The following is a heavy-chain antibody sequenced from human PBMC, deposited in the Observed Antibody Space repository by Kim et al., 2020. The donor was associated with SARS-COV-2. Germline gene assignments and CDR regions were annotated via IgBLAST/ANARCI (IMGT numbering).Heavy chain of an antibody. V-gene: IGHV4-31*03. J-gene: IGHJ4*02. CDR2: IYYSGST. Sequence: SETLSLTCTVSGGSISSGVYYWSWIRQHPGKGLEWIGYIYYSGSTYYNPSLKSRVTISVDTSKNQFSLKLSSVTAADTAVYYCARGGRLRYFDYWGQGTLVTVSS. CDR3: ARGGRLRYFDY. CDR1: GGSISSGVYY. D-gene: IGHD3-9*01.